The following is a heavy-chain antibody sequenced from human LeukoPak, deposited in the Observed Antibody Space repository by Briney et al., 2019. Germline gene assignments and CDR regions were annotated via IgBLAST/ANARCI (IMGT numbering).Heavy chain of an antibody. Sequence: SGESLKISCKGSGYSFTSYWIGWVRQMPGKGLEWMGIIYPGDSDTRYSTSFKGQVTISADKSISTAYLQSSSLKASDTAMYYCARREPGDYGSYYFDYWGQGTLVTVSS. D-gene: IGHD4-17*01. CDR2: IYPGDSDT. CDR3: ARREPGDYGSYYFDY. V-gene: IGHV5-51*01. CDR1: GYSFTSYW. J-gene: IGHJ4*02.